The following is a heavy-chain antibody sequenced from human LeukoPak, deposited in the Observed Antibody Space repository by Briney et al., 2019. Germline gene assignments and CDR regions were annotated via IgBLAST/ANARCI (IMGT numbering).Heavy chain of an antibody. D-gene: IGHD6-13*01. J-gene: IGHJ4*02. Sequence: GGSLRLSCAASGFTFDDYAMSWVRQAPGKGLEWVSGINWNGGSTGYADSAKGRFTISRDNAKNSLYLQMNSLRVEDTALYYCARDGRYSNSWPDYWGQGTLVTVSS. V-gene: IGHV3-20*04. CDR1: GFTFDDYA. CDR2: INWNGGST. CDR3: ARDGRYSNSWPDY.